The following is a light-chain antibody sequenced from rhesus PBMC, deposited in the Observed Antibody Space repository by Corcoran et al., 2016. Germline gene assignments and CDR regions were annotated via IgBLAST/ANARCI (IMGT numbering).Light chain of an antibody. J-gene: IGKJ4*01. Sequence: DIVMTQTPLSLPVTPGEPASISCRSSQSLLDSDGYTHLHWYLQKPGQSPQLLIYLGSNRASGVLDRFSGSGSGTDFTMKISRVEAEDVGVYYCMQALQTPLTFGGGTKVELK. CDR1: QSLLDSDGYTH. CDR2: LGS. CDR3: MQALQTPLT. V-gene: IGKV2-78*01.